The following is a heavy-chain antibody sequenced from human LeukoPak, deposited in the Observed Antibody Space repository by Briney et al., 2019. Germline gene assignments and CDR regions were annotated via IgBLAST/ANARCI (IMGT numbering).Heavy chain of an antibody. CDR1: GFTFSSYA. CDR3: AKWYYDFWSGYSYYYYYGMDV. D-gene: IGHD3-3*01. CDR2: ISYDGSNK. Sequence: GGSLRLSCAASGFTFSSYAMHWVRQAPGKGLEWVAVISYDGSNKYYADSVKGRFTISRDNSKNTLYLQMNSLRAEDTAVYYCAKWYYDFWSGYSYYYYYGMDVWGQGTTVTVSS. V-gene: IGHV3-30-3*02. J-gene: IGHJ6*02.